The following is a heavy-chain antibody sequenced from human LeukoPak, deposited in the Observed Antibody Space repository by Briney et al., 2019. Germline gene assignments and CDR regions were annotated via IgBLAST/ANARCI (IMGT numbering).Heavy chain of an antibody. CDR2: INHSGST. CDR3: ARVQDFETRGYYLGY. D-gene: IGHD3-22*01. CDR1: GGSFSDYY. Sequence: SETLSLTCAAYGGSFSDYYWNWIRQPPGKGLEWVGEINHSGSTNYNPSLKSRVTMSVDTFKNKFSLTLSSVTAADTAVYYCARVQDFETRGYYLGYWGHGTLVTVAS. V-gene: IGHV4-34*01. J-gene: IGHJ4*01.